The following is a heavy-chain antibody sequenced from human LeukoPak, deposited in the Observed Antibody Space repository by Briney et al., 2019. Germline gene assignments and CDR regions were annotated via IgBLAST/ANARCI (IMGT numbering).Heavy chain of an antibody. V-gene: IGHV4-61*05. CDR3: ARQGYYGSGSYTRFDY. D-gene: IGHD3-10*01. Sequence: PSETLSLTCTVSGGSISSSSYYWNWIRQPPGKGLEWIGYIYYSGSTNYNPSLKSRVTISVDTSKNQFSLKLSSVTAADTAVYYCARQGYYGSGSYTRFDYWGQGTLVTVSS. CDR1: GGSISSSSYY. J-gene: IGHJ4*02. CDR2: IYYSGST.